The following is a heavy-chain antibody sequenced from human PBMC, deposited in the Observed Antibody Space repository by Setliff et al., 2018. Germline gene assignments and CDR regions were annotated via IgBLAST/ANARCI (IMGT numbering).Heavy chain of an antibody. CDR2: IQKSGGT. V-gene: IGHV4-59*01. CDR3: ARLSWNGLRYYGLDV. CDR1: GVSISSYY. Sequence: LSETLSLTCNVSGVSISSYYWSWIRQPPGKGLESIGYIQKSGGTNYNPALKSRVTISVDTSTNQFSLKLRSVTAADTAVYYCARLSWNGLRYYGLDVWGQGTTVTSP. J-gene: IGHJ6*02. D-gene: IGHD3-3*01.